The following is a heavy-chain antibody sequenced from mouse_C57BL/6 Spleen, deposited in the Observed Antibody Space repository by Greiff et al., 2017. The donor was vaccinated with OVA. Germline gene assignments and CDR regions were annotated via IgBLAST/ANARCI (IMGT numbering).Heavy chain of an antibody. V-gene: IGHV14-3*01. Sequence: VQLQQSVAELVRPGASVKLSCTASGFNIKNTYMHWVKQRPEQGLEWIGRIDPANGNTKYAPKFQGKATITADTSSNTAYLQLSSLTSEDTAIYYCALITTVVATPFDYWGQGTTLTVSS. D-gene: IGHD1-1*01. CDR2: IDPANGNT. J-gene: IGHJ2*01. CDR1: GFNIKNTY. CDR3: ALITTVVATPFDY.